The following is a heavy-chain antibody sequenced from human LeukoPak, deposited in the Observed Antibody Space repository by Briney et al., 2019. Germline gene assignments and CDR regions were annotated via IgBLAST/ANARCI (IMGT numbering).Heavy chain of an antibody. CDR2: IYYSGST. V-gene: IGHV4-59*01. J-gene: IGHJ6*03. D-gene: IGHD3-10*01. CDR1: GGSISSYY. CDR3: ARAPPGYYYGSGSPSNYYMDV. Sequence: PSETLSLTCTVSGGSISSYYWSWIRQPPGKGLEWIGYIYYSGSTNYNPSLKSRVTISVDTSKNQFSLKLSSVTAADTAVYYCARAPPGYYYGSGSPSNYYMDVWGKGTTVTISS.